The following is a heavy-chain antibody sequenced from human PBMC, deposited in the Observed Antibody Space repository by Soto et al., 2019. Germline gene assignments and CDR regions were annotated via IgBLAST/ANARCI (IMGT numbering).Heavy chain of an antibody. CDR3: ARGVRVAAAGYESTNWFDP. CDR1: GGTFSSYT. CDR2: IIPILGIA. V-gene: IGHV1-69*02. Sequence: QVQLVQSGAEVKKPGSSVKVSCKASGGTFSSYTISWVRQAPGQGLEWMGRIIPILGIANYAQKFQGRVTITADKSTSTAYMELSSLRSEDTAVYYCARGVRVAAAGYESTNWFDPWGQGTLVTVSS. J-gene: IGHJ5*02. D-gene: IGHD6-13*01.